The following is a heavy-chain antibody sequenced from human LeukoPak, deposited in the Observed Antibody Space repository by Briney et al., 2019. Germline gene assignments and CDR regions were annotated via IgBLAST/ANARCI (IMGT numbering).Heavy chain of an antibody. D-gene: IGHD1/OR15-1a*01. V-gene: IGHV1-2*02. J-gene: IGHJ4*02. CDR2: ISPNSGGT. Sequence: ASVNVSCKASGNIFTDFYIHWVRQAPGQGLGWMGWISPNSGGTNYAKKFQGRVTMASETSISTVHRELSRLRCDDMAIFLCMGTCGHWGQGTLVTVSS. CDR3: MGTCGH. CDR1: GNIFTDFY.